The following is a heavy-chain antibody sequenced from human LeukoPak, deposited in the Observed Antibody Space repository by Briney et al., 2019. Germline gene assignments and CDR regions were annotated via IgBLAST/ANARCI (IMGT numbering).Heavy chain of an antibody. V-gene: IGHV3-23*01. J-gene: IGHJ4*02. Sequence: GGSLRLSCGASGFTFGSYAMSWVRQAPGKGLECVSAISGSGGSTYYADSVKGRFTISRDNSKNTLYLQMNSLRAEDTAVYYCAKGYSSGWYLSSFDYWGQRTLVTVSS. CDR2: ISGSGGST. CDR1: GFTFGSYA. CDR3: AKGYSSGWYLSSFDY. D-gene: IGHD6-19*01.